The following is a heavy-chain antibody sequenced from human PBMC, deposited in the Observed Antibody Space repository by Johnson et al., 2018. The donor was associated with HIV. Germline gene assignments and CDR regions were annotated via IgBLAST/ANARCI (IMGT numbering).Heavy chain of an antibody. CDR1: GFTFDDYA. D-gene: IGHD6-19*01. J-gene: IGHJ3*02. V-gene: IGHV3-9*01. CDR3: AKDNTDSSGWFSLSGAFDI. Sequence: VQLVESGGGVVQPGGSLRLSCAASGFTFDDYAMHWVRQAPGKGLEWVSLISWNSGSIGYADSVKGRFTISRDNAKNSLYLQMNSLRAEDTALYYCAKDNTDSSGWFSLSGAFDIWGQGTMVTVSS. CDR2: ISWNSGSI.